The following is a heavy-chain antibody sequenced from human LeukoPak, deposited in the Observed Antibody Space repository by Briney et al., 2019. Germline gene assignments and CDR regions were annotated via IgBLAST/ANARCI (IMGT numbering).Heavy chain of an antibody. J-gene: IGHJ3*02. CDR2: IKQDGSEK. D-gene: IGHD2-2*01. V-gene: IGHV3-7*01. Sequence: GGSLRLSCAASGFTVSSNYMSWVRQAPGKGLEWVANIKQDGSEKYYVDSVKGRFTISRDNAKNSLYLQMNSLRAEDTAVYYCASYCSSTSCYDAFDIWGQGTMVTVSS. CDR1: GFTVSSNY. CDR3: ASYCSSTSCYDAFDI.